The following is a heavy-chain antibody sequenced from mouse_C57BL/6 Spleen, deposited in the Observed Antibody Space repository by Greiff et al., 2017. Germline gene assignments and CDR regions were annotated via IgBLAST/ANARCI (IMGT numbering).Heavy chain of an antibody. CDR2: IYPGSGST. J-gene: IGHJ1*03. D-gene: IGHD2-12*01. CDR1: GYTFTSYW. Sequence: QVQLQQPGAELVKPGASVKMSCKASGYTFTSYWITWVKQRPGQGLGWIGDIYPGSGSTNYNEKFKSKATLTVDTSSSTAYMQLSRRTSEDSAVYYCARSTYEGWYFDVWGTGPTVTVSS. CDR3: ARSTYEGWYFDV. V-gene: IGHV1-55*01.